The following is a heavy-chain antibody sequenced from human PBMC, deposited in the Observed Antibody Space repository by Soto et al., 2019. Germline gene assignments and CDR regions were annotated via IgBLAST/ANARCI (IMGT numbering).Heavy chain of an antibody. CDR1: GGSIISSNYY. CDR2: IYYSGST. D-gene: IGHD2-15*01. Sequence: KTSETLSLTCTVSGGSIISSNYYWGWIRQPPGKGLEWIGSIYYSGSTYYNPSLKSRVTISVDTSKNQFSLKLSSVTAADTAVYYCARQVGDYYYDMDVWGQGTTVTVSS. J-gene: IGHJ6*02. V-gene: IGHV4-39*01. CDR3: ARQVGDYYYDMDV.